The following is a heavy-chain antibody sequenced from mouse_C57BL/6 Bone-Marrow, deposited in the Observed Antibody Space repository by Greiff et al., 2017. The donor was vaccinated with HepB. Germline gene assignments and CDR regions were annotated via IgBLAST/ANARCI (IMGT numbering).Heavy chain of an antibody. D-gene: IGHD2-10*01. J-gene: IGHJ2*01. CDR1: GYTFTSYW. V-gene: IGHV1-55*01. CDR2: IYPGSGST. CDR3: ARFPSYGPLDY. Sequence: VQLQQSGAELVKPGASVKMSCKASGYTFTSYWITWVKQRPGQGLEWIGDIYPGSGSTNYNEKFKSKATLTVDTSSSTADMQLSSLTSEDSAVYYCARFPSYGPLDYWGQGTTLTVSS.